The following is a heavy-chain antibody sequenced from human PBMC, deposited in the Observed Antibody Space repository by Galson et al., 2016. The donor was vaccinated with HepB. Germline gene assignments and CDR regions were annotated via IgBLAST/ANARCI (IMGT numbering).Heavy chain of an antibody. CDR2: IRSKAYGGTT. J-gene: IGHJ6*02. D-gene: IGHD3-3*01. CDR3: WRDDFWSGYSIYYYYYGMDV. V-gene: IGHV3-49*03. Sequence: SLRLSCAASGFTFGDYAMSWFRQAPGKGLEWVGFIRSKAYGGTTEYAASVKGRFTISRDDSKSIAYLQMNSLKTEDTAAYYCWRDDFWSGYSIYYYYYGMDVWGQGTTVTVSS. CDR1: GFTFGDYA.